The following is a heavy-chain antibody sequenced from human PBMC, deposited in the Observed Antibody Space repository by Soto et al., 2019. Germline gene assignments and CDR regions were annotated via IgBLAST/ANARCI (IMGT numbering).Heavy chain of an antibody. Sequence: SETLSLTCAVYGGSFSGYYWSWIRQPPGKGLEWIGEINHSGSTNYNPSLKSRVTISVDTSKKQFSLKLSYVTAADTAVYYCAQLARYCSSTSCRRNYYGSGSYYAARDYWGQGTLVTVSS. CDR3: AQLARYCSSTSCRRNYYGSGSYYAARDY. D-gene: IGHD3-10*01. CDR2: INHSGST. J-gene: IGHJ4*02. CDR1: GGSFSGYY. V-gene: IGHV4-34*01.